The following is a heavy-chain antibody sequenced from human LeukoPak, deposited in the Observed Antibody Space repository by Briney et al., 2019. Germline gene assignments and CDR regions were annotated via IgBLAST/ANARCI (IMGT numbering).Heavy chain of an antibody. CDR1: GGSISSYY. CDR2: IYYSGST. J-gene: IGHJ4*02. D-gene: IGHD3-3*01. V-gene: IGHV4-59*01. Sequence: KPSETLSLTCTVSGGSISSYYWSWIRQPPGKGLEWIGYIYYSGSTNYNPSLKSRVTISVDTSKNQFSQKLSSVTAADTAVYYCARVRDYDFWSGPDAYYFDYWGQGTLVTVSS. CDR3: ARVRDYDFWSGPDAYYFDY.